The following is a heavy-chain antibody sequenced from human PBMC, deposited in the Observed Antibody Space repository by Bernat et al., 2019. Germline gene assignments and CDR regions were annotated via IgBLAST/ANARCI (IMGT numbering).Heavy chain of an antibody. V-gene: IGHV3-21*01. D-gene: IGHD2-21*02. CDR1: GFTFSSYS. Sequence: EVQLVESGGGLVKPGGSLRLSCAASGFTFSSYSMNWVRQAPGKGLEWVSSISSRSTYIYYADSVKGRFTISRDNAKNSLYLQMNSLRAEDTAVYYCARDFCGGDCSVNPPDNYWGQGTLVTVSS. J-gene: IGHJ4*02. CDR3: ARDFCGGDCSVNPPDNY. CDR2: ISSRSTYI.